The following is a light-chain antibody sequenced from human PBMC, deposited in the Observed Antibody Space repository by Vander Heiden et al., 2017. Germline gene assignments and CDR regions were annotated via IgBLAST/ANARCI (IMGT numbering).Light chain of an antibody. J-gene: IGLJ1*01. Sequence: QSVLTQPPSVSGAPGQRVTISCTGSSANIGAGFDVNWYQPLPGTTPNILIFGKSNRPSGVPERCSGSKYGTSASLDITWLQAEDEGDYYCQSYDSSLSAYVFGTGTKVTVL. CDR3: QSYDSSLSAYV. V-gene: IGLV1-40*01. CDR1: SANIGAGFD. CDR2: GKS.